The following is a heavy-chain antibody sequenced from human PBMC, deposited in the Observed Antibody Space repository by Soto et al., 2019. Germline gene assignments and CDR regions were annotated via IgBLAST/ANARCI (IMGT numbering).Heavy chain of an antibody. V-gene: IGHV5-10-1*01. Sequence: PGESLKISCKGSGYSFTSYWISWARQMPGKGLEWMGRIDPSDSYTNYSPSFQGHVTISADKSISTAYLQWSSLKASDTAMYYCARSIRFLEWFPMGWFDPWGQGTLVTVSS. D-gene: IGHD3-3*01. J-gene: IGHJ5*02. CDR2: IDPSDSYT. CDR1: GYSFTSYW. CDR3: ARSIRFLEWFPMGWFDP.